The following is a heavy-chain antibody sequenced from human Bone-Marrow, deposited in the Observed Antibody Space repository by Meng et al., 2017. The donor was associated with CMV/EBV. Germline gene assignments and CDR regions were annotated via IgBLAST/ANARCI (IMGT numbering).Heavy chain of an antibody. CDR1: GGSISSYY. CDR3: ATGGNQGGYCSSTSCPKPGDY. CDR2: IYYSGST. J-gene: IGHJ4*02. Sequence: SETLSLTCTVSGGSISSYYWSWIRQPPGKGLEWIGYIYYSGSTNYNPSLKSRVTISVDTSKNQFSLKLSSVTAADTAVYYCATGGNQGGYCSSTSCPKPGDYWGQGTLVTVSS. V-gene: IGHV4-59*01. D-gene: IGHD2-2*01.